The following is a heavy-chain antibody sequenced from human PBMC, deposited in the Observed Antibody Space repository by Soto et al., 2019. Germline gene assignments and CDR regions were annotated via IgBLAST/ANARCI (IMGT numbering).Heavy chain of an antibody. CDR3: AKSRYCSSTSCQTPGWRYYYYMDV. CDR1: GFTFSSYA. CDR2: ISGSGGST. V-gene: IGHV3-23*01. J-gene: IGHJ6*03. D-gene: IGHD2-2*01. Sequence: PGGSLRLSCAASGFTFSSYAMSWVRQAPGKGLEWVSAISGSGGSTYYADSVKGRFTISRDNSKNTLYLQMNSLRAEDTAVYYCAKSRYCSSTSCQTPGWRYYYYMDVRGKGTTVTLSS.